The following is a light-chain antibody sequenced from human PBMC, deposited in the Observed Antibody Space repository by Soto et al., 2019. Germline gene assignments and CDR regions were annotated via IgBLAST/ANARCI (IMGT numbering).Light chain of an antibody. CDR1: SSDVGGYNY. CDR3: SSYAGSNIFYV. CDR2: EVT. Sequence: QSALTQPPSASGSPGQSVTISCTGTSSDVGGYNYVSWYQQHPGKAPKLMIYEVTKRPSGVPDRFSGSKSGNMASLTVSGLQAEDEAAYYCSSYAGSNIFYVFGTGTKLTVL. J-gene: IGLJ1*01. V-gene: IGLV2-8*01.